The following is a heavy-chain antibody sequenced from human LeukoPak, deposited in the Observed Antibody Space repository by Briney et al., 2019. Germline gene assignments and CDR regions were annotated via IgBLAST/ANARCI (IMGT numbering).Heavy chain of an antibody. CDR3: ARDTFQPGLIDS. V-gene: IGHV3-21*05. CDR1: GFTFSLYA. D-gene: IGHD2-2*01. Sequence: RGSLRLSCAASGFTFSLYAMNWVRQAPGKGLEWISYINDDSSDIHYAGSVRGRFTISRDDARKTLYLQLSSLRVEDTAVYYCARDTFQPGLIDSWGQGTLVTVSS. J-gene: IGHJ4*02. CDR2: INDDSSDI.